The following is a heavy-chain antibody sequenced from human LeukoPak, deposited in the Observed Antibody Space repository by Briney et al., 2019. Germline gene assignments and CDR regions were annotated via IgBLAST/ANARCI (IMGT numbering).Heavy chain of an antibody. D-gene: IGHD3-22*01. CDR2: IYATGRT. V-gene: IGHV4-61*02. CDR1: GGSISSGSYY. Sequence: SETLSLTCTVSGGSISSGSYYWSWLRQPAGKGLEWIGRIYATGRTNYNPSLKNRVTISLDTSKNQFSLKLSSVTAADTAVYYCARAIDSRGYQYKGFDPWGQGTLVTVSS. CDR3: ARAIDSRGYQYKGFDP. J-gene: IGHJ5*02.